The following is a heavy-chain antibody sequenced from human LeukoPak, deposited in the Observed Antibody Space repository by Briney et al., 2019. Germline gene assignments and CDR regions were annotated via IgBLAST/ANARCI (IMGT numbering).Heavy chain of an antibody. Sequence: SETLSLTCTVSGGSISSYYWSWIRQPPGKGLEWIGYIYYSGSTNYNPSLKSRVTISVDTSKNQFSLKLSSVTAADTAVYYCARVSVLEGIPPYYYYYGMDVRGQGTTVTVSS. CDR1: GGSISSYY. V-gene: IGHV4-59*01. CDR3: ARVSVLEGIPPYYYYYGMDV. D-gene: IGHD6-13*01. CDR2: IYYSGST. J-gene: IGHJ6*02.